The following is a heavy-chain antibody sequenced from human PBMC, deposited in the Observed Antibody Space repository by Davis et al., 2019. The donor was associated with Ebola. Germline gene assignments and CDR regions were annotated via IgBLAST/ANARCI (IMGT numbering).Heavy chain of an antibody. V-gene: IGHV1-18*04. J-gene: IGHJ4*02. CDR3: VTENLYRFES. D-gene: IGHD2-8*01. CDR2: ISAYNGNT. Sequence: AASVKVSCKASGYTFTSYGISWVRQAPGQGLEWMGWISAYNGNTNYAQKLQGRVTMTTDTSTSTAYMELRSLTIEDTAVYYCVTENLYRFESWCQVTLVTVSS. CDR1: GYTFTSYG.